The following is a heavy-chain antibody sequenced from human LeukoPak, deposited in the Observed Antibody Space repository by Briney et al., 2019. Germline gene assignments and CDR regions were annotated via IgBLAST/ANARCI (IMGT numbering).Heavy chain of an antibody. CDR1: GFTFSSYE. V-gene: IGHV3-48*03. J-gene: IGHJ4*02. Sequence: GGSLRLSCAASGFTFSSYEMNWVRQAPGKGLEWVSYISSSGSTIYYADSVKGRFTISRDNAKNSLYLQMNSLRAEDTAVYYCARDGGGYVAARLDYWGQGTLVTVSS. CDR2: ISSSGSTI. D-gene: IGHD5-12*01. CDR3: ARDGGGYVAARLDY.